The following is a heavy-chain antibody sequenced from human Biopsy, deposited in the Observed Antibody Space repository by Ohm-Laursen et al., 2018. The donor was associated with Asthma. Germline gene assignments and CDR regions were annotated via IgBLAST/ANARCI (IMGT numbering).Heavy chain of an antibody. CDR3: ARATSTWSQSGPHYFDH. Sequence: SETLSLTCTVSGVSIRSYYWTWIRQPPGKGLEWIGNIHYSGSTYSNPSLKSRVTISVDTAKNQFSLKLSSVTAADTAVYYCARATSTWSQSGPHYFDHWGQGALVTVSS. J-gene: IGHJ4*02. CDR2: IHYSGST. CDR1: GVSIRSYY. V-gene: IGHV4-59*01. D-gene: IGHD6-13*01.